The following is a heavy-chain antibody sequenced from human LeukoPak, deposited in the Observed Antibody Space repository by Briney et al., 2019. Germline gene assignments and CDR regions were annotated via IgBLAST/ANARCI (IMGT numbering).Heavy chain of an antibody. Sequence: PAGSLRLSCAASGFTFSNYEMNWVRQAPGKGLEWVSYITSSGSATYYADSVKGRFTISRDNVKNSLYLQMSSLRAEDTAIYYCATSMSKVRTFDPWGQGALVTVSS. CDR1: GFTFSNYE. J-gene: IGHJ5*02. CDR2: ITSSGSAT. V-gene: IGHV3-48*03. CDR3: ATSMSKVRTFDP. D-gene: IGHD3-10*01.